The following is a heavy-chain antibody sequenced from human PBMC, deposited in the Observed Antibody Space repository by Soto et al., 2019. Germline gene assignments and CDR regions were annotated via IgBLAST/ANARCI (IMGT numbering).Heavy chain of an antibody. CDR3: AHRPSYCSGGSCYSGFDY. V-gene: IGHV2-5*02. J-gene: IGHJ4*02. CDR2: INWDDDK. D-gene: IGHD2-15*01. CDR1: GFSLSTSGVG. Sequence: QITLKESGPTLVKPTQTLTLTCTFSGFSLSTSGVGVGWLRQPPVKALQWIALINWDDDKRYSPSLKSRRTITKDTSKNQVVLTMTNMDPVDTATYYCAHRPSYCSGGSCYSGFDYWGQGTLVTVSS.